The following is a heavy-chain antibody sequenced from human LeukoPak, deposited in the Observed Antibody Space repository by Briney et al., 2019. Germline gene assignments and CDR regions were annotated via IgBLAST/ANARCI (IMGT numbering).Heavy chain of an antibody. CDR1: GYTFTSYF. V-gene: IGHV1-46*01. CDR2: INPNSGTT. CDR3: ARELPPSD. Sequence: ASVKVSRKTSGYTFTSYFIHWVRQAPGQGLEWMGKINPNSGTTNYAQKFQGRVTMTRDTSTSTVYMELSSLRSEDTAVYYCARELPPSDWGQGTLVTVSS. D-gene: IGHD5-18*01. J-gene: IGHJ4*02.